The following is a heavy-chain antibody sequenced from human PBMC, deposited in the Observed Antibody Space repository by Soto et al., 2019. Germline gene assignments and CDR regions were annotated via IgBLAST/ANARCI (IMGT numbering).Heavy chain of an antibody. Sequence: QVQLQQWGAGLLKPSETLSLTCAVYGGSFSGYYWSWMRQPPGKGLEWIGEINHSGSTNYNPSLKTPVTTSVDTSKNQFSLKLSSVTAADTAVYYCATGGVLRYFDWFALWGQGTLVTVSS. CDR2: INHSGST. J-gene: IGHJ5*02. CDR3: ATGGVLRYFDWFAL. CDR1: GGSFSGYY. D-gene: IGHD3-9*01. V-gene: IGHV4-34*01.